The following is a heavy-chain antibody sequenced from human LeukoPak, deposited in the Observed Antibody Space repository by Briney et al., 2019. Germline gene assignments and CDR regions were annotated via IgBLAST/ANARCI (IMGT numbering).Heavy chain of an antibody. J-gene: IGHJ4*02. CDR2: IYSGGST. D-gene: IGHD1-26*01. Sequence: PGGSLRLSCAASGFTVSSNYMSWVRQAPGKGLEWVSVIYSGGSTYYADSVKGRFTISRDNSKNTLYLQTNSLRAEDTAVYYCARGVGATTEYFDYWGQGTLVTVSS. V-gene: IGHV3-53*01. CDR1: GFTVSSNY. CDR3: ARGVGATTEYFDY.